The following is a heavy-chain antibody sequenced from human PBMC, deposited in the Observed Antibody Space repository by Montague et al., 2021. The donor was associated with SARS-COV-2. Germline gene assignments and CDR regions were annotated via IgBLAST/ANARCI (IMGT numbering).Heavy chain of an antibody. CDR3: ARLRDGVVPSPTLGIGPYFSYYFVDV. J-gene: IGHJ6*03. Sequence: SETLSLTCAVYGGSFSGYYCNWIRHPPGKGLEWIGEINHGGNTNYNPSLKNRLTISVDTSKNQFSPKLNSVAATDTAVYYCARLRDGVVPSPTLGIGPYFSYYFVDVWGKGTTVTVSS. CDR1: GGSFSGYY. CDR2: INHGGNT. V-gene: IGHV4-34*01. D-gene: IGHD2-15*01.